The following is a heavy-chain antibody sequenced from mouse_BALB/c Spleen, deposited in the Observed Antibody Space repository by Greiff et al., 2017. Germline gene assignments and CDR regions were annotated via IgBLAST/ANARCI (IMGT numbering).Heavy chain of an antibody. V-gene: IGHV5-12-2*01. Sequence: EVMLVESGGGLVQPGGSLKLSCAASGFTFSSYTMSWVRQTPEKRLEWVAYISNGGGSTYYPDTVKGRFTISRDTAKNTLYLQMSSLKSEDTAMYYCARHPYDYRDYFDYWGQGTTLTVSS. D-gene: IGHD2-4*01. J-gene: IGHJ2*01. CDR1: GFTFSSYT. CDR2: ISNGGGST. CDR3: ARHPYDYRDYFDY.